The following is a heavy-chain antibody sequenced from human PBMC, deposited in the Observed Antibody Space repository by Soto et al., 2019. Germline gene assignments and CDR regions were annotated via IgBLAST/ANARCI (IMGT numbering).Heavy chain of an antibody. CDR3: ARLMITFGGVIVDYSYGMDV. CDR2: IDPSDSYT. J-gene: IGHJ6*04. CDR1: GYSFTSYW. D-gene: IGHD3-16*02. Sequence: PGESLKISCKGSGYSFTSYWISWVRQMPGKGLEWMGRIDPSDSYTNYSPSFQGHVTISADKSISTAYLQWSSLKASDTAMYYWARLMITFGGVIVDYSYGMDVWGKGTTVTVSS. V-gene: IGHV5-10-1*01.